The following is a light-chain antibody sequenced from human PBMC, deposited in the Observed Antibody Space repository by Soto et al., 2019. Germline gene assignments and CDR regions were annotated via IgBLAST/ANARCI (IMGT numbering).Light chain of an antibody. CDR3: QQYYSTPPT. Sequence: DIVMTQSPDSLAVSLGERATINCKSSQSVLYSSNNKNYLAWYQQKQGQPPKLLIYWASTRESGVPDRFSGSGSGTDFTLTISSLPAEDVAVYYCQQYYSTPPTFGQGTKVEIK. J-gene: IGKJ1*01. V-gene: IGKV4-1*01. CDR1: QSVLYSSNNKNY. CDR2: WAS.